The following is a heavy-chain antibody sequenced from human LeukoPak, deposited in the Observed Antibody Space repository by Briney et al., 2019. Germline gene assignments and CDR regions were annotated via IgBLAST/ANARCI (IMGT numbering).Heavy chain of an antibody. Sequence: SGGSLRLSCAASGFTFSSYGMHWVRQAPGKGLEWVAVISYDGNNKYYADSVKGRFTISRDNSKNTLYVQMDSLRVDDTAVYYCAEESYYSGSYFDYWGQGTLVTVSS. CDR2: ISYDGNNK. V-gene: IGHV3-30*18. D-gene: IGHD3-10*01. J-gene: IGHJ4*02. CDR1: GFTFSSYG. CDR3: AEESYYSGSYFDY.